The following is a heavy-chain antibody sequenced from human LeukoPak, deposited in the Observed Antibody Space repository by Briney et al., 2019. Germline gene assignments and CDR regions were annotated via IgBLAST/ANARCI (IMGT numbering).Heavy chain of an antibody. CDR2: ISGSGGST. D-gene: IGHD3-3*01. CDR3: AKDRANYDFWSGYYPDY. Sequence: PSGGSLRLSCAASGFTFSSYAMSWVRQAPGKGLEWVSAISGSGGSTYYADSVKGRFTISRDNSKNTLYLQMNSLRAEDTAVYYCAKDRANYDFWSGYYPDYWGQGTLVTVSS. J-gene: IGHJ4*02. V-gene: IGHV3-23*01. CDR1: GFTFSSYA.